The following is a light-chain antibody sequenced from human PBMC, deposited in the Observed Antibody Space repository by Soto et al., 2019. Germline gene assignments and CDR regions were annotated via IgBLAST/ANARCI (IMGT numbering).Light chain of an antibody. CDR2: EVS. CDR1: SSDVGSYNL. CDR3: CSYAGSSTSYV. J-gene: IGLJ1*01. Sequence: QSALTQPASLSGSPGQSLTISCTGTSSDVGSYNLVSWYQQHPGKAPKLMIYEVSKRPSGVSNRFSGSKSGNTASLTISGLQAEDEADYYCCSYAGSSTSYVFGTGTKV. V-gene: IGLV2-23*02.